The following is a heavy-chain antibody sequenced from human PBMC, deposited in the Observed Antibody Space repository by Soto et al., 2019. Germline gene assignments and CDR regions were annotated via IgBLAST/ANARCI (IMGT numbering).Heavy chain of an antibody. J-gene: IGHJ5*02. CDR3: AREVGATLNWFDP. Sequence: GASVKVSCKASGGTFSSYAISWVRRAPGQGLEWMGGIIPIFGTANYAQKFQGRVTITADESTSTAYMELSSLRFEDTAVYYCAREVGATLNWFDPWGQGTLVTVSS. CDR2: IIPIFGTA. CDR1: GGTFSSYA. V-gene: IGHV1-69*13. D-gene: IGHD1-26*01.